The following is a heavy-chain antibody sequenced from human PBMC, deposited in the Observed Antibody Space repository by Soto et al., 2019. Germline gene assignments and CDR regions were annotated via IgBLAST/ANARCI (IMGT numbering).Heavy chain of an antibody. Sequence: NPGGSLRLSCAASGFTFSSYSMNWVRQAPGKGLEWVSSISSSSSYIYYADSVKGRFTISRDNAKNSLYLQMNSLRAEDTAVYYCARDPFYDILTGYYNTGSDYWGQGTLVTVSS. D-gene: IGHD3-9*01. CDR1: GFTFSSYS. CDR2: ISSSSSYI. J-gene: IGHJ4*02. V-gene: IGHV3-21*01. CDR3: ARDPFYDILTGYYNTGSDY.